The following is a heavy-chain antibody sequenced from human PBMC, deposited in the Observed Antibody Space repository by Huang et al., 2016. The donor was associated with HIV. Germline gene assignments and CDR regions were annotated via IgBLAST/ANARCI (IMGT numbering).Heavy chain of an antibody. CDR1: GGTFSSYA. D-gene: IGHD1-1*01. CDR2: IIPIFDTA. V-gene: IGHV1-69*18. Sequence: QVQLMQSGAEVKKPGSSVKVSCKASGGTFSSYAISWVRQAPGQGLEWMRRIIPIFDTANYAQKFQGRVTITADESTGTAYMELSSLRSEDTAIYYCARDLNGDFDYWGQGTLVTVSS. J-gene: IGHJ4*02. CDR3: ARDLNGDFDY.